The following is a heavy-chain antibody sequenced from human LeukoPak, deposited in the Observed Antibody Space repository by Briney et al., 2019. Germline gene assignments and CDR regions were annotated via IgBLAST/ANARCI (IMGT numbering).Heavy chain of an antibody. V-gene: IGHV4-34*01. CDR3: AKVTVGVGPSY. J-gene: IGHJ4*02. Sequence: SETLSLTCAVYGGSFGDNYWSWIRQPPGKGLEWIGEINHSGSTTNYNPSLKSRVTISVDTSTKQFSLKLSSVTAADTAVYYCAKVTVGVGPSYWGQGTLVTVSS. CDR1: GGSFGDNY. CDR2: INHSGSTT. D-gene: IGHD3-3*01.